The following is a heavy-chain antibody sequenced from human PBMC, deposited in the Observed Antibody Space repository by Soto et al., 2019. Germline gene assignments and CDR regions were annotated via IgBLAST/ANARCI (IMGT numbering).Heavy chain of an antibody. CDR1: GYTFTSYY. CDR2: MNPNSGNT. D-gene: IGHD1-26*01. Sequence: ASVKVSCKASGYTFTSYYINWVRQATGQGLEWMGWMNPNSGNTGYAQKFQGRVTMTRNTSISTAYMELSSLRSEDTAVYYCAREISGSYRFDYWGQGTLVTVSS. J-gene: IGHJ4*02. V-gene: IGHV1-8*02. CDR3: AREISGSYRFDY.